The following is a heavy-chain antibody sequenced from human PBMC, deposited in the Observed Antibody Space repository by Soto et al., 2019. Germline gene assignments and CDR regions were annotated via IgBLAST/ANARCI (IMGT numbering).Heavy chain of an antibody. V-gene: IGHV3-30-3*01. CDR2: ISDDGSDK. CDR3: AREYVGAALDY. Sequence: GGSLRLSCAASGFTFNSYAVHWVRQAPGKGLEWVAVISDDGSDKYYADSVKGRFTIARDNSKNTLYLQMNSLRAEDTAVYYCAREYVGAALDYWGQGTLVTVSS. D-gene: IGHD1-26*01. CDR1: GFTFNSYA. J-gene: IGHJ4*02.